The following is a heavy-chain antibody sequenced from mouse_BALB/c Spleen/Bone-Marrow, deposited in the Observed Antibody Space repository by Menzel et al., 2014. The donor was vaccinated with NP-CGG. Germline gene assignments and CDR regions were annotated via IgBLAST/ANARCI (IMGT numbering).Heavy chain of an antibody. V-gene: IGHV14-3*02. D-gene: IGHD2-1*01. CDR3: ARYRYGNFDY. CDR1: GFNIKDTY. CDR2: IDPANGNT. Sequence: EVQLQESGAELVKPGASVKLSCTAPGFNIKDTYIHWVKQRPEQGLEWIGRIDPANGNTKYDPKFQGKATITADTSSNTAYLQLSSLTSEDTAVYYCARYRYGNFDYWGQGTTLTVSS. J-gene: IGHJ2*01.